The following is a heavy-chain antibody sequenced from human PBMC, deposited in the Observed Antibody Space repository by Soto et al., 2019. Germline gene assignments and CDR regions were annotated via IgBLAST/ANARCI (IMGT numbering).Heavy chain of an antibody. D-gene: IGHD1-1*01. CDR2: IWSDGNNR. J-gene: IGHJ4*02. CDR3: VRGDNWNDEASDY. CDR1: GFMFSNHG. Sequence: QVQLVESGGGVVQPGRSLRLSCAASGFMFSNHGMHWVRQAPGKGLEWVAVIWSDGNNRYYADSVKGRFTSSRDNSKNTLYLQMNSLRAEDTAVYYCVRGDNWNDEASDYWGQGTLVTVCS. V-gene: IGHV3-33*01.